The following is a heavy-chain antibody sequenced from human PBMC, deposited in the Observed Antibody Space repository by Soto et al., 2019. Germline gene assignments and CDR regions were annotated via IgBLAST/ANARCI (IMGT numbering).Heavy chain of an antibody. D-gene: IGHD1-1*01. CDR2: ISAYNGNT. CDR3: ARELRGGRWLQLYYFDY. J-gene: IGHJ4*02. Sequence: ASVKVSCKASGYTFTSYGISWVRQAPGQGLEWMGWISAYNGNTNYAQKLRGRVTMTTDTSTSTAYMELRSLRSDDTAVYYCARELRGGRWLQLYYFDYWGQGTLVTVSS. CDR1: GYTFTSYG. V-gene: IGHV1-18*04.